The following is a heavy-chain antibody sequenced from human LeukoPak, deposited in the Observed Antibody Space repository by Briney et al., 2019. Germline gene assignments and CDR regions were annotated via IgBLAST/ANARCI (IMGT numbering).Heavy chain of an antibody. CDR1: GGSISSSSYY. D-gene: IGHD3-16*02. V-gene: IGHV4-39*07. Sequence: PSETLSLTCTVSGGSISSSSYYWAWIRQPPGKGLEWIGIIYYSGSTYYNPSLKSRVTLSVDTSKNQFSLKLSSVTAADTAVYYCARENYDYVWGSYRKNYGMDVWGQGTTVTVSS. CDR3: ARENYDYVWGSYRKNYGMDV. J-gene: IGHJ6*02. CDR2: IYYSGST.